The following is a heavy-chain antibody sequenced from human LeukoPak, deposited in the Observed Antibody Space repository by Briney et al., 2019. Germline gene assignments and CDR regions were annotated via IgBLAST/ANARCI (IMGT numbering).Heavy chain of an antibody. D-gene: IGHD3-10*02. CDR1: GFTFSIYG. CDR3: AELGITMIGGV. CDR2: VSGNGISI. Sequence: GGTLRLSCAASGFTFSIYGMSWVRQAPGKGLEWVSAVSGNGISILYADSVKGRFTISRDNSKNTLYLQMNSLRAEDTAVYYCAELGITMIGGVWGKGTTVTISS. V-gene: IGHV3-23*01. J-gene: IGHJ6*04.